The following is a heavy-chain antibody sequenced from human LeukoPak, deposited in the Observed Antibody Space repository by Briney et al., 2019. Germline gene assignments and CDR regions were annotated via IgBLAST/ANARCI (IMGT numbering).Heavy chain of an antibody. V-gene: IGHV1-2*02. D-gene: IGHD3-16*01. Sequence: ASVKVSCKTSGYSFTDYYMLWVRQAPGQGLEWMGWINPNSGGTSSAQKFQGRVTMTRGTSITTVYMEVNWLTSDDTAMYYCARADRLHGGPYLIGPWGQGTPVTVSS. CDR2: INPNSGGT. CDR3: ARADRLHGGPYLIGP. J-gene: IGHJ5*02. CDR1: GYSFTDYY.